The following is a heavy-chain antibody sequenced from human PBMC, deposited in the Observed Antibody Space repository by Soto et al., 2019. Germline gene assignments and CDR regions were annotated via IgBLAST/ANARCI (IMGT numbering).Heavy chain of an antibody. Sequence: GASVKVSCKASGFTFTSSAMQWVRQARGQRLEWIGWIVVGSGNTNHAQKFQERVTITRDMSTSTAYMELSSLRSEDTAVYYCAADPQIYDFSSIWFDPWGQGTLVTVSS. D-gene: IGHD3-3*01. CDR3: AADPQIYDFSSIWFDP. CDR2: IVVGSGNT. CDR1: GFTFTSSA. J-gene: IGHJ5*02. V-gene: IGHV1-58*02.